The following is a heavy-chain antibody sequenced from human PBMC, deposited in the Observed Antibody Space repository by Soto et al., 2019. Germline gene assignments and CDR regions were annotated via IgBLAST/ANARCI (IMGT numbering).Heavy chain of an antibody. V-gene: IGHV4-59*12. CDR2: IYYSGST. D-gene: IGHD3-16*01. Sequence: PSETLSLTCTVSGGSISSYYWSWIRQPPGKGLEWNGYIYYSGSTNYNPSLKSRVTISVDTSKNQFSLKLSSVTAADTAVYYCARDRDYVWGSYGMDVWGQGTTVTVSS. CDR3: ARDRDYVWGSYGMDV. J-gene: IGHJ6*02. CDR1: GGSISSYY.